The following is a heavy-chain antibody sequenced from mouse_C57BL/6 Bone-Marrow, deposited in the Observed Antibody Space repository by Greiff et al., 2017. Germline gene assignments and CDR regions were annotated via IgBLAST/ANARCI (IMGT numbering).Heavy chain of an antibody. V-gene: IGHV1-64*01. J-gene: IGHJ2*01. CDR1: GYTFTSYW. Sequence: QVQLKQPGAELVKPGASVKLSCKASGYTFTSYWMHWVKQRPGQGLEWIGMIHPNSGSTNYNEKFKSKATLTVDKSSSTAYMQLSSVTSEDSAVYYCARGGTRYYFDYWGQGTTLTVSS. D-gene: IGHD3-3*01. CDR2: IHPNSGST. CDR3: ARGGTRYYFDY.